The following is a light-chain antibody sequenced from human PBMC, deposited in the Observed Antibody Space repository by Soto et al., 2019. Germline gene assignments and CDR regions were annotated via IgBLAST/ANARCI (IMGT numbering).Light chain of an antibody. V-gene: IGLV1-40*01. CDR1: ASNIGGNYD. CDR3: KSYACSSSLVL. J-gene: IGLJ2*01. Sequence: QSVLTQPASVSGAPGQTVTISCTGSASNIGGNYDVPWYQQHPGTAPKLLIYGIINRPSGVSDRFSGSKSGTSASLAITGLQAEDEADYYCKSYACSSSLVLFGGGTKLTVL. CDR2: GII.